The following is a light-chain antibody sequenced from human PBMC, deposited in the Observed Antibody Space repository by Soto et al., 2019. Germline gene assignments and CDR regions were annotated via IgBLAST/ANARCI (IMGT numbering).Light chain of an antibody. J-gene: IGLJ2*01. CDR2: YDD. CDR3: AAWDDSLNGVV. CDR1: SSNIGNNA. V-gene: IGLV1-36*01. Sequence: QSVLPQPPSVSEAPRQRVTISCSGSSSNIGNNAVNWYQQLPGKAPKLLIYYDDLLPSGVSDRFSGSKSGTSASLAISGLQSEDEADYYCAAWDDSLNGVVFGGGTKVTVL.